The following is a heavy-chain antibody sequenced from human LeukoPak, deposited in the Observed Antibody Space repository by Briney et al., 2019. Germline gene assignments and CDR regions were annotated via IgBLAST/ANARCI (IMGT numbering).Heavy chain of an antibody. Sequence: GESLKISCKGSGYSFTSYWIGWVRQMPGKGLEWMGIIYPCDSDTRYSPSFQGQVTISADKSISTAYLQWSSLKASDTAMYYCARCIAAAGMNYYYYYGMDVWGQGTTVTVSS. D-gene: IGHD6-13*01. V-gene: IGHV5-51*01. CDR1: GYSFTSYW. CDR3: ARCIAAAGMNYYYYYGMDV. J-gene: IGHJ6*02. CDR2: IYPCDSDT.